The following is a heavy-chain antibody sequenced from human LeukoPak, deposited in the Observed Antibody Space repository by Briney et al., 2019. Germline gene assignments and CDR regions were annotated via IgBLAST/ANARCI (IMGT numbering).Heavy chain of an antibody. CDR1: GYTFTSYA. Sequence: RASVKVSCKASGYTFTSYAMNWVRQAPGQGLEWMGWINTNTGNPTYAQGFTGRFVFSLDTSVSTAYLQISSLKAEDTAVYYCARGHKGSGLLMSFGYWGQGTLVTVSS. V-gene: IGHV7-4-1*02. J-gene: IGHJ4*02. CDR2: INTNTGNP. D-gene: IGHD6-19*01. CDR3: ARGHKGSGLLMSFGY.